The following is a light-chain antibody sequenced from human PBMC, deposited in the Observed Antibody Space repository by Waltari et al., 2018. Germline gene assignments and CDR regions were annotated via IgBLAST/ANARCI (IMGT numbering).Light chain of an antibody. CDR3: QQYNNWPQT. J-gene: IGKJ1*01. CDR1: QSVSSN. V-gene: IGKV3-15*01. CDR2: GAS. Sequence: ETVMPQSPATLSVSLGDRATLSCRASQSVSSNLAWYQQKPGQAHRLLIYGASTRATGIPARFSGSGSGTEFTLTISSLQSEDFAVYYCQQYNNWPQTFGQGTKVEIK.